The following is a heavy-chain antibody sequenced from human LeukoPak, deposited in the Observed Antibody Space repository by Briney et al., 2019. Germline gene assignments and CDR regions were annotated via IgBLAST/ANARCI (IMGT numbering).Heavy chain of an antibody. D-gene: IGHD6-13*01. V-gene: IGHV3-23*01. Sequence: GGSLRLSCAASGFTFSNYAMTWVRQAPGRGLEWVSGISDGGGVTYYVDSVNGRFTISRDNSKNMLHLQMSSLRAEDTAVYYCATLSDAIAAAGTRNYWGQGTLVTVSS. CDR3: ATLSDAIAAAGTRNY. CDR2: ISDGGGVT. CDR1: GFTFSNYA. J-gene: IGHJ4*02.